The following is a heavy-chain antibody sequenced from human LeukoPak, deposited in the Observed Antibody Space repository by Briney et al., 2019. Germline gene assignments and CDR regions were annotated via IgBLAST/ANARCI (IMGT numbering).Heavy chain of an antibody. CDR1: GYTFTSYD. V-gene: IGHV1-8*01. Sequence: ASVKVSCKASGYTFTSYDINWVRQATGQGLGWMGWMNPNSGNTGYAQKFQGRVTMTRDTSRSIVYMDLSRLRPEDTAVYYCARASYGDSPYYFDYWGQGTLVTVSS. D-gene: IGHD4-17*01. CDR2: MNPNSGNT. J-gene: IGHJ4*02. CDR3: ARASYGDSPYYFDY.